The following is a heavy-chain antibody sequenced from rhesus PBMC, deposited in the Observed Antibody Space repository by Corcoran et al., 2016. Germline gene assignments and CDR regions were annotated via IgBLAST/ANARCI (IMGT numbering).Heavy chain of an antibody. V-gene: IGHV4S10*01. CDR1: GGSISDSYR. CDR2: IYGSSTST. J-gene: IGHJ4*01. D-gene: IGHD4-23*01. CDR3: AAQYVSFDY. Sequence: QLQLQESGPGLMKPSETLSLTCAVSGGSISDSYRWSWIRQPPGKGLEWIGYIYGSSTSTNYNPSLKSRVTISKDTSKNQFSLKLSSVTAADTAVYYCAAQYVSFDYWGQGVLVTVSS.